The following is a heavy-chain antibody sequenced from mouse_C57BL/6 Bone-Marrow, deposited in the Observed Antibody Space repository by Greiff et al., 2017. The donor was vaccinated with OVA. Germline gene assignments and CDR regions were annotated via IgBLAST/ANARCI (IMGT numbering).Heavy chain of an antibody. D-gene: IGHD2-1*01. J-gene: IGHJ2*01. CDR2: IDPENGDT. CDR3: TVYYGNYPYYFDY. V-gene: IGHV14-4*01. CDR1: GFNIKDDY. Sequence: EVKLVESGAELVRPGASVKLSCTASGFNIKDDYMHWVKQRPEQGLEWIGWIDPENGDTEYASKFQGKATITADTSSNTAYLQLSSLTSEDTAVYYCTVYYGNYPYYFDYWGQGTTLTVSS.